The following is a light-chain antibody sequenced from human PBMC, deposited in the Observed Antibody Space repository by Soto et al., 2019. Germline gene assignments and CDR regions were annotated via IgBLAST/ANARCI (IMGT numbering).Light chain of an antibody. CDR1: NIGTKS. CDR2: DDS. CDR3: QVWDGSNDHVV. Sequence: SYVLTQTPAVSVAPGQPASITCGGNNIGTKSVHWYQQKPGQAPIQVVYDDSDRPSGIPERFSGSNSGNKATLTISRVEARDEADYYCQVWDGSNDHVVFGGGTKVTVL. V-gene: IGLV3-21*02. J-gene: IGLJ2*01.